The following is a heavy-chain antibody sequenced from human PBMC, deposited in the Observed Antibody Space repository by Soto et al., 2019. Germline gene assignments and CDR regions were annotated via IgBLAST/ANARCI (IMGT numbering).Heavy chain of an antibody. J-gene: IGHJ5*02. Sequence: DVQLVESGGGLVQPGGSLRLSCAASGFTFSTYWMHWVRQAPGKGLVWVSRIKSDGSSTSYADSVKGRFTISRDNAKNTLYLQMISLSVEDTAVYYCARSDWFDPWGQGTLVTVSS. CDR2: IKSDGSST. CDR1: GFTFSTYW. V-gene: IGHV3-74*01. CDR3: ARSDWFDP.